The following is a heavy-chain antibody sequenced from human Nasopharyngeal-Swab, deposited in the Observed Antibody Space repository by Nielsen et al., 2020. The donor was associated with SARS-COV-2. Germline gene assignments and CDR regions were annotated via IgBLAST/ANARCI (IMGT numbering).Heavy chain of an antibody. Sequence: SETLSLTCTVSGGSISSYYWSWIRQPPGKGLEWIGYIYYSGSTNYNPSLKSRVTISVDTSKNQFSLKLSSVTAADTAVYYCARDDGYCSSTSCYSVGMDVWGQGTTVTVSS. CDR2: IYYSGST. J-gene: IGHJ6*02. D-gene: IGHD2-2*03. V-gene: IGHV4-59*12. CDR3: ARDDGYCSSTSCYSVGMDV. CDR1: GGSISSYY.